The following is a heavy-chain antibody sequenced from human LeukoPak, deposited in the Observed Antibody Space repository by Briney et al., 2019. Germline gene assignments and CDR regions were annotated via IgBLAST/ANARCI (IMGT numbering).Heavy chain of an antibody. Sequence: ASVKVSCKASGYTFVGYYIHWVRQAPGQGLEWMGWINPNSGGTNYAQKFQGRVTMTRDTSISTAYMELSRLRSDDTAVYYCARFESAAGIIDYWGQGTLVTVSS. CDR1: GYTFVGYY. CDR3: ARFESAAGIIDY. D-gene: IGHD6-13*01. J-gene: IGHJ4*02. CDR2: INPNSGGT. V-gene: IGHV1-2*02.